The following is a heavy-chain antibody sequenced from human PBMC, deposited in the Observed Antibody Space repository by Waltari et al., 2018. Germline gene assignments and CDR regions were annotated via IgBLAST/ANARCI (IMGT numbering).Heavy chain of an antibody. CDR2: IRSKAYGGTT. J-gene: IGHJ4*02. D-gene: IGHD3-22*01. Sequence: GGLVQPGRSLRLSCTASGFTFGDYAMSWFRQAPGKGLEWVGFIRSKAYGGTTEYAASVKGRFTISRDDSKSIAYLQMNSLKTEDTAVYYCTRDLSLGLYDSSGYSPYWGQGTLVTVSS. CDR3: TRDLSLGLYDSSGYSPY. V-gene: IGHV3-49*03. CDR1: GFTFGDYA.